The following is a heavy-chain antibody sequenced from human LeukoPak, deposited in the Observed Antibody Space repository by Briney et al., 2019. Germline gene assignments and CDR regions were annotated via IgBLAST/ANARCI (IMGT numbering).Heavy chain of an antibody. Sequence: PGGSLRLSCAASEFTFSNFGMNWVRQAPGKGLEWVSYISSSSSSIYYADSVRGRVTISRDNAKNSLYLQMNSLRDEDTAVYYCASASTDRSWGAFDIWGQGTMVTVSS. D-gene: IGHD3-16*01. J-gene: IGHJ3*02. CDR1: EFTFSNFG. CDR3: ASASTDRSWGAFDI. CDR2: ISSSSSSI. V-gene: IGHV3-48*02.